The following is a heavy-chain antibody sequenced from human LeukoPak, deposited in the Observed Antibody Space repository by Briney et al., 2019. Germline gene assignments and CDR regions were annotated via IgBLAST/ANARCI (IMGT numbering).Heavy chain of an antibody. V-gene: IGHV3-53*01. CDR3: ARLGVPAMVDY. Sequence: GGSLRLSCAASGFTLSSNYMSWVRQAPGKGLEWVSVIYSGGSTYYADSVKGRFTISRDNSKNTLYLQMNSLRAEDTAVYYCARLGVPAMVDYWGQGTLVTVSS. D-gene: IGHD3-16*01. CDR1: GFTLSSNY. J-gene: IGHJ4*02. CDR2: IYSGGST.